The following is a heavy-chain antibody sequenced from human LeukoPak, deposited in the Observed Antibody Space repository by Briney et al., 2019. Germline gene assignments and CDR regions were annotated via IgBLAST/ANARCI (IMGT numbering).Heavy chain of an antibody. CDR3: AKDRTAGYDGLVDY. V-gene: IGHV3-30-3*01. J-gene: IGHJ4*02. CDR2: ISYDGTKK. D-gene: IGHD5-12*01. CDR1: GFTFSSYA. Sequence: GGSLRLSCAASGFTFSSYAMHWVRQAPGKGLEWVAVISYDGTKKYYTDSVKGRFTISRDNSKNTLYLQMNSLRAEDTAVYYCAKDRTAGYDGLVDYWGQGTLVTVSS.